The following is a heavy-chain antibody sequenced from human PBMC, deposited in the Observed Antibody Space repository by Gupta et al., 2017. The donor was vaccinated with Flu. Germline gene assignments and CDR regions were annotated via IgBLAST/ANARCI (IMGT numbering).Heavy chain of an antibody. Sequence: QVQLVESGGGVVQPGRSLRLSCAASGFSFMSYGMHWVRQAPGQGLEWVARTSHAGDNHYYADSVRGRFIISRDNSKNTLFLQMNSLRPEDTAVYYCAKGELLPEDYWGQGTLVTVSS. J-gene: IGHJ4*02. D-gene: IGHD3-22*01. CDR3: AKGELLPEDY. CDR2: TSHAGDNH. CDR1: GFSFMSYG. V-gene: IGHV3-30*18.